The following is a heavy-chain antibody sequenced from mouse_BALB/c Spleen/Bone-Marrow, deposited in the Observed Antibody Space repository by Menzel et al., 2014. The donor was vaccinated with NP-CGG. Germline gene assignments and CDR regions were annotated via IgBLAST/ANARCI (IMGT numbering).Heavy chain of an antibody. CDR3: ARGLGFFDY. CDR1: GFTFSSYG. J-gene: IGHJ2*01. V-gene: IGHV5-6-3*01. CDR2: INSNGGGT. D-gene: IGHD4-1*01. Sequence: EVKLVESGGGLVQPGGSLKLSCAASGFTFSSYGMSWVRQTPDKRLELVATINSNGGGTYYPDSVKGRFTISRDNAKNTLYLQMSSLKSEDTAMYYCARGLGFFDYWGQGTTLTVSS.